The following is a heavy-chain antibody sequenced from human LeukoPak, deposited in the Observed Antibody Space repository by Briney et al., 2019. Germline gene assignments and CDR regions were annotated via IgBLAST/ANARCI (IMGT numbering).Heavy chain of an antibody. CDR1: GFTFSSYS. CDR2: ISSSSSTI. V-gene: IGHV3-48*01. J-gene: IGHJ4*02. CDR3: ARGRYSSGWTSDY. D-gene: IGHD6-19*01. Sequence: GGSLSLLCGPSGFTFSSYSMNWVPQAPGKGLEWVSYISSSSSTIYYADSVKGRFTISRDNAKNSLYLQMNSLRAEDTAVYYCARGRYSSGWTSDYWGQGTLVTVSS.